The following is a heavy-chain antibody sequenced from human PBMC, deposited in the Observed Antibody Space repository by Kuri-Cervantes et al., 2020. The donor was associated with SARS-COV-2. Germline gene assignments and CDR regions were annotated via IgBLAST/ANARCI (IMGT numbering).Heavy chain of an antibody. CDR3: ARVRAKVGGNVDY. CDR1: GGSISSSGYY. J-gene: IGHJ4*02. Sequence: SETLSLTCTVSGGSISSSGYYWGWIRQPPGKGLEWIGSIYHSGSTYYNPSLKSRVTISVDTSKNQFSLKLSSVTAADTAVYYCARVRAKVGGNVDYWGQGTLVTVSS. V-gene: IGHV4-39*07. CDR2: IYHSGST. D-gene: IGHD4-23*01.